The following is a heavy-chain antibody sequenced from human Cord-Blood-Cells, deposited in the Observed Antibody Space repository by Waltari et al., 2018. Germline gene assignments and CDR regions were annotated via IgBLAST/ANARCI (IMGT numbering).Heavy chain of an antibody. V-gene: IGHV3-30*18. D-gene: IGHD6-19*01. CDR2: ISYDGSNK. CDR3: AKGTGYSSGWYGGFDY. CDR1: GFTFSSYG. Sequence: QVQLVESGGGVVQPGRSLRLSCAASGFTFSSYGMHWVRQAPGKGLEWVAVISYDGSNKYYADSVKGRFTISRDNSKNTLYLQMNSLRAEDTAVYYCAKGTGYSSGWYGGFDYWGQGTLVTVSS. J-gene: IGHJ4*02.